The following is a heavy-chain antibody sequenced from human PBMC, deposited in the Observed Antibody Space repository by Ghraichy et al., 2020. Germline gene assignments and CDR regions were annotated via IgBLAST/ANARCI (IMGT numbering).Heavy chain of an antibody. CDR1: GGSFSGYY. D-gene: IGHD2-21*02. CDR3: ARGPIVVVTATPVVGVDI. CDR2: INHSGST. J-gene: IGHJ3*02. V-gene: IGHV4-34*01. Sequence: SETLSLTCAVYGGSFSGYYWSWIRQPPGKGLEWIGEINHSGSTNYNPSLKSRVTISVDTSKNQFSLKLSSVTAADTAVYYCARGPIVVVTATPVVGVDIWGQGTMVTVSS.